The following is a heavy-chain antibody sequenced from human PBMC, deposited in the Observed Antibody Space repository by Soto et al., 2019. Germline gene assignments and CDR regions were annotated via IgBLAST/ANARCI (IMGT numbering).Heavy chain of an antibody. J-gene: IGHJ4*02. CDR3: ASVSLVGPSGVRYFDD. CDR2: IKNKANSYTT. CDR1: GFTFSAHY. D-gene: IGHD1-26*01. Sequence: EVQLVESGGGLVQPGGSLRLSCAASGFTFSAHYMDWVRQAPGKGLEWVGRIKNKANSYTTEYAASVEGRFTISREDSQNSLYPQMNSLTTEDTAGSYCASVSLVGPSGVRYFDDWGQGSQVAVSS. V-gene: IGHV3-72*01.